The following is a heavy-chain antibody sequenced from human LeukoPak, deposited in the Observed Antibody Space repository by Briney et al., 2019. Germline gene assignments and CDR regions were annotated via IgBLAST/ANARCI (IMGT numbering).Heavy chain of an antibody. D-gene: IGHD4-17*01. CDR3: ARQPATVTTHFDY. V-gene: IGHV4-39*01. J-gene: IGHJ4*02. CDR1: GGSISSSSYY. Sequence: SETLSLTCTVSGGSISSSSYYWGWIRQPPGKGLEWIGSIYYSGSTYYNPSLKSRVTISVDTSKNQFSLKLSSVTAADTAVYYCARQPATVTTHFDYWGQGTLVTVSS. CDR2: IYYSGST.